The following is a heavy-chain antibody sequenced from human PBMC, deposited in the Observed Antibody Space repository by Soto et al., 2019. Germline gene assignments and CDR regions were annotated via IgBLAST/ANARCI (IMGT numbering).Heavy chain of an antibody. V-gene: IGHV3-23*01. J-gene: IGHJ4*02. D-gene: IGHD6-13*01. CDR3: AKGSANSRPYYFDY. CDR1: GFTFNTYV. CDR2: ITGSGGDT. Sequence: LSLTCAASGFTFNTYVMSWVRQAPGKGLGWVSAITGSGGDTYHADSVKGRFTISRDNTKNTLFLQMNSLRAEDTAIYYCAKGSANSRPYYFDYWGQGTLVTVSS.